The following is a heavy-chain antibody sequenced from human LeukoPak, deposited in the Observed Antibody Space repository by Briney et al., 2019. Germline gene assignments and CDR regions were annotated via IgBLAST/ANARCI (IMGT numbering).Heavy chain of an antibody. CDR2: IYYSGST. V-gene: IGHV4-39*01. D-gene: IGHD6-13*01. J-gene: IGHJ3*02. CDR1: GGSISSSSYY. CDR3: ARLDIAAAGTLYDVFDI. Sequence: SETLSLTCTVSGGSISSSSYYWGWIRQPPGKGLEWIGSIYYSGSTYYNPSLKSRVTISVDTSKNQFSLKLSSVTAADTAVYYCARLDIAAAGTLYDVFDIWGQGTMVTVSS.